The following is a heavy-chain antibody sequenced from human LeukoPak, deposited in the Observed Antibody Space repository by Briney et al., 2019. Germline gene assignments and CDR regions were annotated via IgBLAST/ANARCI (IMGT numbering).Heavy chain of an antibody. J-gene: IGHJ4*02. V-gene: IGHV3-23*01. CDR3: AKDPLVTSQEYFDY. Sequence: GGSLRLSCAASGFTFTSYAMSWVRQAPGKRLEWVSAISGSGGSTYYAESVKGRFTISRDNSKNTLYLQMNSLRAEDTAVYYCAKDPLVTSQEYFDYWGQGTLVTVSS. D-gene: IGHD4-11*01. CDR1: GFTFTSYA. CDR2: ISGSGGST.